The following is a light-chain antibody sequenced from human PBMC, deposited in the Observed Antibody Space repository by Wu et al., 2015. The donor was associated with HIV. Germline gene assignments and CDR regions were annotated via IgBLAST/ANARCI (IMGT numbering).Light chain of an antibody. CDR1: QSVSSN. Sequence: EIVVTQSPATLSVSPGERATLSCRASQSVSSNLAWYQQKPGQAPRLLIFTASTRATGIPARFSGGGSGTEFTLTISSLQSEDFAVYYCQQYNNWPYSFGQGTKLEIK. CDR2: TAS. J-gene: IGKJ2*03. V-gene: IGKV3-15*01. CDR3: QQYNNWPYS.